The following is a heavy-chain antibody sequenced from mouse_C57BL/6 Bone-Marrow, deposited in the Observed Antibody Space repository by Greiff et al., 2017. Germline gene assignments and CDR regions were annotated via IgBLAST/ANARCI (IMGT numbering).Heavy chain of an antibody. CDR3: ARALPTWFAY. Sequence: VQVVESGAELARPGASVKLSCKASGYTFTSYGISWVKQRTGQGLEWIGEIYPRSGNTYYNEKFKGKATLTADKSSSTAYMELRSLTSEDSAVYFCARALPTWFAYWGQGTLVTVSA. V-gene: IGHV1-81*01. D-gene: IGHD2-12*01. CDR1: GYTFTSYG. J-gene: IGHJ3*01. CDR2: IYPRSGNT.